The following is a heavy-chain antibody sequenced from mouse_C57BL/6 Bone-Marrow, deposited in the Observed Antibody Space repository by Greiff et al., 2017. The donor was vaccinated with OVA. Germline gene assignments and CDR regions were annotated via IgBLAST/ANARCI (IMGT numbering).Heavy chain of an antibody. D-gene: IGHD1-1*01. CDR3: ARGTVVAHWYFDV. CDR2: IYPGSGST. J-gene: IGHJ1*03. Sequence: VQLQQPGAELVKPGASVKMSCKASGYTFTSYWITWVKQRPGQGLEWIGDIYPGSGSTNYNEKFKSKATLTVDTSSSTAYMQLSSLTSEDSAVYYCARGTVVAHWYFDVWGTGTTVTVSS. V-gene: IGHV1-55*01. CDR1: GYTFTSYW.